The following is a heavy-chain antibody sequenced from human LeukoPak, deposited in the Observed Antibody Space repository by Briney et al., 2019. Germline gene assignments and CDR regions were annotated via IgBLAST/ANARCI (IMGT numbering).Heavy chain of an antibody. CDR1: GYTLTSYY. D-gene: IGHD5-24*01. Sequence: GASVKVSCKASGYTLTSYYMHWVRQAPGQGLEWMGIINPSGGSTSYAQKFQGRVTMTRDMSTSTVYMELSSLRSEDTAVYYCARVAEMHDAFDIWGQGTMVTVSS. J-gene: IGHJ3*02. CDR3: ARVAEMHDAFDI. CDR2: INPSGGST. V-gene: IGHV1-46*01.